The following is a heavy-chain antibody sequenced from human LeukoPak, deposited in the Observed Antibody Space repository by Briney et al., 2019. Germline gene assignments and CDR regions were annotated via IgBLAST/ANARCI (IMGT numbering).Heavy chain of an antibody. D-gene: IGHD3-10*01. Sequence: PWASVKLSCKASGGTFSSYAISWVRQPPGQGLEWMGTIIPIVGIANYAQKFQGRVTITADKFRSTAYMELSSLRSEDTAVYYGAREGTQTNNWFDPWGQGTLVTVSS. J-gene: IGHJ5*02. V-gene: IGHV1-69*04. CDR2: IIPIVGIA. CDR3: AREGTQTNNWFDP. CDR1: GGTFSSYA.